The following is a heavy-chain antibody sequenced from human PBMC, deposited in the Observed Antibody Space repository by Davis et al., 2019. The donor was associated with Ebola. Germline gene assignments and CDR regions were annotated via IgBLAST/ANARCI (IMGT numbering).Heavy chain of an antibody. CDR1: GYSINRGFT. CDR3: ARDYVY. D-gene: IGHD1-14*01. V-gene: IGHV4-38-2*02. CDR2: IYHSGST. J-gene: IGHJ4*02. Sequence: MPGGSLRLSCTVSGYSINRGFTWGWIRQPPGKGLEWIGSIYHSGSTNYSPSLKSRFTISADTSKNQFSLRLKSVTAADTAMYYCARDYVYWGQGILVTVSS.